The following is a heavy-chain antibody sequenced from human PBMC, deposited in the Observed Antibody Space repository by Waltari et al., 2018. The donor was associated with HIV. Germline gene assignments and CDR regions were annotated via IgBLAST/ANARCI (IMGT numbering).Heavy chain of an antibody. Sequence: VQVVQSGAEVKKPGSSVKVSCQASGDTLSNYAVSWVRQAPGQGLEWMGRIFPAIGIAMHTDKFQDRVPSNADKATNSAYMELGGLRSEDTALYLCALGRIDDIRSGRENLGGFDPWGPGTLVSVSS. CDR3: ALGRIDDIRSGRENLGGFDP. CDR2: IFPAIGIA. D-gene: IGHD3-3*01. CDR1: GDTLSNYA. V-gene: IGHV1-69*04. J-gene: IGHJ5*02.